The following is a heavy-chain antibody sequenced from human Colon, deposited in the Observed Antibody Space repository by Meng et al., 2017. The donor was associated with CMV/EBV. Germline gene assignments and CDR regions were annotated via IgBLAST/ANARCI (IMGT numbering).Heavy chain of an antibody. CDR1: GYTFTSYD. Sequence: ASVKVSCKASGYTFTSYDINWVRQATGQGLEWMGWMNPNSGNTDYAPKFQGRLTMTRNTSINTAYMDLSSLRSEDTAIYYCTSGRGSTHKGNWFDPWGQGTLV. D-gene: IGHD3-10*01. V-gene: IGHV1-8*01. J-gene: IGHJ5*02. CDR3: TSGRGSTHKGNWFDP. CDR2: MNPNSGNT.